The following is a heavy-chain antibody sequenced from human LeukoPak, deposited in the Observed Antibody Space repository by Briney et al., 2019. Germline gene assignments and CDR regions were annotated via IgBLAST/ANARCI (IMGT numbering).Heavy chain of an antibody. CDR2: IYYSGST. CDR1: GGSISSYY. D-gene: IGHD6-13*01. CDR3: AREESSWYIEK. J-gene: IGHJ4*02. Sequence: SETLSLTCTVSGGSISSYYWSWIRQPPGKGLEWIGYIYYSGSTNYNPSLKSRVTISVDTSKNQFSLKLSSVAAADTAVYYCAREESSWYIEKWGQGTLVTVSS. V-gene: IGHV4-59*01.